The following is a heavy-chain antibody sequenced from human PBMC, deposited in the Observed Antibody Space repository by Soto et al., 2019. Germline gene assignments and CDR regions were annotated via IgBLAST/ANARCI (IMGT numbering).Heavy chain of an antibody. J-gene: IGHJ5*02. V-gene: IGHV1-69*13. Sequence: SVKVSCKASGGTFSSYAISWVRQAPGQGLEWMGGIIPIFGTANYAQKFQGRVTITADESTSTAYMELSSLRSEDTAVYYCARDAHLGYCSGGSCYNWFDPWGQGTLVTVS. CDR3: ARDAHLGYCSGGSCYNWFDP. CDR1: GGTFSSYA. D-gene: IGHD2-15*01. CDR2: IIPIFGTA.